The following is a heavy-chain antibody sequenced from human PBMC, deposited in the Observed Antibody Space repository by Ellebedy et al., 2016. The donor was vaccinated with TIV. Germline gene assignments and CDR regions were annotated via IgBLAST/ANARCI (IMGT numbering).Heavy chain of an antibody. Sequence: AASVKISCKASGYTFTSYHMQWVRQAPGQGLEWMGIINPRGGSTDYAQKFQGSLTMTRDTSTSTVDMELSSLRSEDTAVYYCARDQAEGRSSDYWGQGTLVTVSS. CDR3: ARDQAEGRSSDY. CDR1: GYTFTSYH. D-gene: IGHD6-13*01. CDR2: INPRGGST. J-gene: IGHJ4*02. V-gene: IGHV1-46*01.